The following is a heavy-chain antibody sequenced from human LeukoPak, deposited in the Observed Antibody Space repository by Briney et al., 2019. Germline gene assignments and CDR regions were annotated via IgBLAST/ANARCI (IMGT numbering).Heavy chain of an antibody. CDR3: ARVGDALLWFGESPPNWFDP. CDR2: IYTSGST. J-gene: IGHJ5*02. CDR1: GGSISTYY. Sequence: SETLSLTCAVSGGSISTYYWSWIRQPAGKGLEWLGRIYTSGSTNYNPSLKSRVTMSVDTSKSQFSLKLSSVTAADTAVYYCARVGDALLWFGESPPNWFDPWGQGTLVTVSS. D-gene: IGHD3-10*01. V-gene: IGHV4-4*07.